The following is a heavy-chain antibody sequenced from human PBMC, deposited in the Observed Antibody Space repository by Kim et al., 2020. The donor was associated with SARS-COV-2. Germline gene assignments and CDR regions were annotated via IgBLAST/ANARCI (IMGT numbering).Heavy chain of an antibody. V-gene: IGHV3-72*01. CDR2: SRNKENSYTT. Sequence: GGSLRLSCAASGFTFSDHFMDWVRQAPGKGLECVSRSRNKENSYTTEFAASVKGRFTISRDDSKNSVYLQMNSLKSEDTAMYYCAREVGGAFDIWGQGTMVTVSS. CDR3: AREVGGAFDI. CDR1: GFTFSDHF. D-gene: IGHD3-10*01. J-gene: IGHJ3*02.